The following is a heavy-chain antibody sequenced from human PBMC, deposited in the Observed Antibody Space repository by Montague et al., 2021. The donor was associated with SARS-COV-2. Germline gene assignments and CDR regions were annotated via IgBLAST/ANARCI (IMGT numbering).Heavy chain of an antibody. CDR2: IYLSGFT. D-gene: IGHD3/OR15-3a*01. CDR3: ARGGLGNRGFDY. Sequence: SETLSLTCVVSDVSLSTSTWWSWVRQPPGKGLEWVGEIYLSGFTQYNPSVKSRVSISLDDSRSQFSLRLTSVTAADTAVYFCARGGLGNRGFDYWGQGTLVTVSS. J-gene: IGHJ4*02. V-gene: IGHV4-4*02. CDR1: DVSLSTSTW.